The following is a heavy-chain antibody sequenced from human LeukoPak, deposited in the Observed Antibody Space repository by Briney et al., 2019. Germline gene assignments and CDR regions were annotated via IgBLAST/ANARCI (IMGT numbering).Heavy chain of an antibody. J-gene: IGHJ4*02. Sequence: PGGSLRLSCAASGFTFSSYSMNWVRQAPGQGLEWVSSISSSSSYIYYADSVKGRFTISRDNAKNSLYLQMNSLRAEDTAVYYCARFHSRLRFLEWLPFDYWGQGTLVTVSS. D-gene: IGHD3-3*01. CDR3: ARFHSRLRFLEWLPFDY. CDR1: GFTFSSYS. V-gene: IGHV3-21*01. CDR2: ISSSSSYI.